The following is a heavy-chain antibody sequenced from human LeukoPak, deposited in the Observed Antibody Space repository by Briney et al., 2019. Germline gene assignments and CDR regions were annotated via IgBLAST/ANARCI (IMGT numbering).Heavy chain of an antibody. CDR3: ARTPGNYYYYGMDV. CDR1: GGSISSHY. D-gene: IGHD1-14*01. J-gene: IGHJ6*02. V-gene: IGHV4-59*08. Sequence: SETLSLTCTVSGGSISSHYWSWIRQPPGTGLEWIGNIYYSGSTNYNHSLKSRVTISVETSKNEFSLKLSSVTAADTAVYYCARTPGNYYYYGMDVWGQGTTVTVSS. CDR2: IYYSGST.